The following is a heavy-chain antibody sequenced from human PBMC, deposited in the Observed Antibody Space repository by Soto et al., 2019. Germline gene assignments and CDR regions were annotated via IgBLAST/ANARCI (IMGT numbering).Heavy chain of an antibody. D-gene: IGHD3-10*01. Sequence: QVQLQESGPGLVKPSQTLSLTCTVSGGSISSGGYYWSWIRQHPGKGLEWIGYIYYSGSTYYNPSLKSRVPISVDTSKNQFALKLSSVTAADTAVYYCAIRNGSGSYYVDYWGQGTLVTVSS. CDR3: AIRNGSGSYYVDY. CDR2: IYYSGST. V-gene: IGHV4-31*03. CDR1: GGSISSGGYY. J-gene: IGHJ4*02.